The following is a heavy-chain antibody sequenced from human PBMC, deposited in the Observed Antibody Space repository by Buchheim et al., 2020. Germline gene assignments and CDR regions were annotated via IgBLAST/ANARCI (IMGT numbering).Heavy chain of an antibody. V-gene: IGHV3-30-3*01. CDR3: ARAEYSSYYNWFDP. Sequence: QVQLVESGGGVVQPGRSLRLSCAASGFTFSSYAMHWVRQAPGKGLEWVAVISYDGSNKYYADSVKGRFTISRDNSKNTLYLQMNSLRAEDTAVYYCARAEYSSYYNWFDPWGQGTL. CDR2: ISYDGSNK. CDR1: GFTFSSYA. J-gene: IGHJ5*02. D-gene: IGHD6-6*01.